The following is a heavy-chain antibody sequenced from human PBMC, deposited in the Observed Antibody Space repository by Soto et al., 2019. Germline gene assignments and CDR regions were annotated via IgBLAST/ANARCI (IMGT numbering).Heavy chain of an antibody. D-gene: IGHD3-16*02. Sequence: GGSLRLSCAASGFTFSSYAMSWVRQAPGKGLEWVSAISGSGGSTYYADSVKGRFTISRDNSKNTLYLQMNSLRAEDTAVYYCAKIYDYIWGSYRLKSEIDGYWGQGTLVTVSS. J-gene: IGHJ4*02. CDR3: AKIYDYIWGSYRLKSEIDGY. V-gene: IGHV3-23*01. CDR1: GFTFSSYA. CDR2: ISGSGGST.